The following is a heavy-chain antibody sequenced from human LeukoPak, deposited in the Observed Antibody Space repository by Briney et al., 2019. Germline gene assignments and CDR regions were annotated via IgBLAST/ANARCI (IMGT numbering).Heavy chain of an antibody. Sequence: SQTLSLTCAISGDSVSSNSAAWNWIRQSQSRGLEWLGRTYYRSKWYNDYAVSVKSRITINQDTSKNQYSLQLNSVTPEDTAVYYCARSILRYFDWLLSARVGKYNWFDPWGQGTLVTVSS. J-gene: IGHJ5*02. CDR1: GDSVSSNSAA. CDR2: TYYRSKWYN. CDR3: ARSILRYFDWLLSARVGKYNWFDP. V-gene: IGHV6-1*01. D-gene: IGHD3-9*01.